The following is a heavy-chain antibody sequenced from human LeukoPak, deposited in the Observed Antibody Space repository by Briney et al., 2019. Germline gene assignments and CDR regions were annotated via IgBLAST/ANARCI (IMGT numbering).Heavy chain of an antibody. CDR3: ARAPAAAANYFDD. D-gene: IGHD6-13*01. V-gene: IGHV4-39*07. CDR2: IYYSRST. Sequence: PSETLSLTCTVSGGSISSSYYYWGWIRQPPGKGLEWIGSIYYSRSTDYNPTLKSRVTISVDTSKIQFSLRLSSVTAADTAVYYCARAPAAAANYFDDWGQGTLVTVSS. J-gene: IGHJ4*02. CDR1: GGSISSSYYY.